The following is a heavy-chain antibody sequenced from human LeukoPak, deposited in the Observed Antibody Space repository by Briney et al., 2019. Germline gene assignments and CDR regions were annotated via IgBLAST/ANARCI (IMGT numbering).Heavy chain of an antibody. CDR3: AKDTYSSGWYVRCLFDY. CDR1: GFTFSSYA. D-gene: IGHD6-19*01. CDR2: ISGSGGST. Sequence: GGSLRLSCAASGFTFSSYAMSWVRQAPGKGLEWVSAISGSGGSTYYADSVKGRFTISRDNSKNTLYLQMNSLRAEDTAVYYCAKDTYSSGWYVRCLFDYWGQGTLVTVSS. V-gene: IGHV3-23*01. J-gene: IGHJ4*02.